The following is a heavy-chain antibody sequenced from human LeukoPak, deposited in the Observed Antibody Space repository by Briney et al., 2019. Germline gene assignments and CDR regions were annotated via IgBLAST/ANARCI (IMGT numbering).Heavy chain of an antibody. D-gene: IGHD3-22*01. J-gene: IGHJ4*02. Sequence: SVKVSCKASGGTFSSYAISWVRQAPGQGLEWMGGIIPIFGTANYAQKFQGRVTITADESTSTAYMELSSLRSEDTAVYYCARVYDPDDSSGYYFYHWGQGTLVTVSS. V-gene: IGHV1-69*13. CDR1: GGTFSSYA. CDR2: IIPIFGTA. CDR3: ARVYDPDDSSGYYFYH.